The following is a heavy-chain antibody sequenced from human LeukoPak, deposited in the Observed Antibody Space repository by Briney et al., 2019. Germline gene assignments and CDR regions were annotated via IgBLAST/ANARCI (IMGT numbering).Heavy chain of an antibody. CDR1: GYTFTGYY. J-gene: IGHJ6*03. D-gene: IGHD2-2*01. Sequence: GSVKVSCKASGYTFTGYYMHWVRQAPGQGLEWMGWINPNSGGTNYAQKFQGRVTMTRDTSISTAYMELSRLRSDDTAVYYCARSYCSSTSCFDYMDVWGKGTTVTVSS. CDR3: ARSYCSSTSCFDYMDV. V-gene: IGHV1-2*02. CDR2: INPNSGGT.